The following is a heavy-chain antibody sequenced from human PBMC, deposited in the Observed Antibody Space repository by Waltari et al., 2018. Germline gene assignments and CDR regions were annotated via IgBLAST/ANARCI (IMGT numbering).Heavy chain of an antibody. D-gene: IGHD6-19*01. V-gene: IGHV4-39*01. J-gene: IGHJ4*02. Sequence: QLQLQESGPGLVKPSETLSLPCTVYGGSISLRSYYWGWIRQPPGKGLEWIGTIYYSGSTYYNPSLNSRVTRSVDTSKNQFSLKLSSVTAADTAFYYCARQIAVAAFHWGQGTLVTVSS. CDR3: ARQIAVAAFH. CDR1: GGSISLRSYY. CDR2: IYYSGST.